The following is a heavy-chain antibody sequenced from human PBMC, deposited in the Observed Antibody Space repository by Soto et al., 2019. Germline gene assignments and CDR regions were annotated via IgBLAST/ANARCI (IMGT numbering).Heavy chain of an antibody. CDR1: GGTFSSYA. D-gene: IGHD3-22*01. CDR3: ARDRGSGYYFDAFDI. CDR2: IIPIFGTA. Sequence: SVKVSFKASGGTFSSYAISWLRQAPGQGLEWMGGIIPIFGTANYAQKFQGRVTITADKSTSTAYMELSSLRSEDTAVYYCARDRGSGYYFDAFDIWGQGTMVTVSS. J-gene: IGHJ3*02. V-gene: IGHV1-69*06.